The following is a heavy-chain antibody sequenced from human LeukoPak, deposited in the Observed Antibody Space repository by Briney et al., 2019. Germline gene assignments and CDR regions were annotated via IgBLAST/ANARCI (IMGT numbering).Heavy chain of an antibody. V-gene: IGHV1-69*06. CDR1: GGTFSSYA. D-gene: IGHD2-21*01. Sequence: WASVKVSCKASGGTFSSYAISWVRQAPGQGLEWMGGIIPIFGTANYAQKFQGRVTITADKSTSTAYMELSSLRSEDTAVYYCARVLWWANNWFDPWGQGTLVTVSS. CDR2: IIPIFGTA. J-gene: IGHJ5*02. CDR3: ARVLWWANNWFDP.